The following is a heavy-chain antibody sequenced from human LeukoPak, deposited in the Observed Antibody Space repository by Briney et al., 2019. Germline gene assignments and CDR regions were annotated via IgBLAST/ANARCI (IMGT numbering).Heavy chain of an antibody. J-gene: IGHJ4*02. CDR1: GYTFTSYA. Sequence: ASVKVSCKASGYTFTSYAISWVRQAPGQGLEWMGWISADNGNTDYAQKFQGRVTMTRNTSISTAYMELSSLRSEDTAVYYCARGLLWFGDIDWGQGTLVTVSS. V-gene: IGHV1-8*01. CDR3: ARGLLWFGDID. CDR2: ISADNGNT. D-gene: IGHD3-10*01.